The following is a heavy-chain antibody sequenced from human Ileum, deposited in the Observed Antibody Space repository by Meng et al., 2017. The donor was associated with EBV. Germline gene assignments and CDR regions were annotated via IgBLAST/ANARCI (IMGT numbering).Heavy chain of an antibody. V-gene: IGHV4-59*08. J-gene: IGHJ4*02. CDR2: IYYSGST. D-gene: IGHD2-15*01. CDR3: ARGGWSLDY. Sequence: LAGFGPGLVRPSEPRSLPITVSGGSFSSSHLGWSPQPPGKGLVWVGYIYYSGSTNYTPSLKSRVTIAVDTSKNQFTLHLSSVTAADTAVYYCARGGWSLDYWGQGTLVTVSS. CDR1: GGSFSSSH.